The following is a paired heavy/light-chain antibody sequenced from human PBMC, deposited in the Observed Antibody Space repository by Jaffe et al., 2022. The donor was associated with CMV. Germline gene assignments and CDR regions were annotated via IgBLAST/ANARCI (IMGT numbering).Light chain of an antibody. J-gene: IGLJ3*02. V-gene: IGLV3-25*03. CDR3: QSADSSGTSLWV. Sequence: SYELTQPPSVSVSPGQTARITCSGDALPNQYAYWYQQKPGQAPVVVIYKDNERPSGIPERFSGSRSGTTVTLTISGVQAEDEADYYCQSADSSGTSLWVFGGGTKLTVL. CDR1: ALPNQY. CDR2: KDN.
Heavy chain of an antibody. CDR1: GFTFTSYW. J-gene: IGHJ3*02. D-gene: IGHD3-22*01. CDR3: AREYYDRGVWAFDI. Sequence: EVQLVESGGGLVRRGGSLRLSCAASGFTFTSYWMHWVRQAPGKGLVWVSRTNHDGSTRSYADSVKGRFTISRDNAKNTLYLQMNSLRAEDTAVYYCAREYYDRGVWAFDIWGQGTMVTVSS. V-gene: IGHV3-74*01. CDR2: TNHDGSTR.